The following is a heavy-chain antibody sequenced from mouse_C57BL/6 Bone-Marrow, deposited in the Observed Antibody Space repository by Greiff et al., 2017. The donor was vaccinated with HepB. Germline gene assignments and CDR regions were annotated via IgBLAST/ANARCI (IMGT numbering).Heavy chain of an antibody. D-gene: IGHD2-3*01. CDR3: ARAEGDDEGAY. V-gene: IGHV1-53*01. J-gene: IGHJ3*01. CDR2: INPSNGGT. Sequence: QVQLQQSGTELVKPGASVKLSCKASGYTFTSYWMPWVQQRPGQGLEWIGNINPSNGGTNYNEKFKSKATLTVDKSSSTAYMQLSSLTSEDSAVYYCARAEGDDEGAYWGQGTLVTVSA. CDR1: GYTFTSYW.